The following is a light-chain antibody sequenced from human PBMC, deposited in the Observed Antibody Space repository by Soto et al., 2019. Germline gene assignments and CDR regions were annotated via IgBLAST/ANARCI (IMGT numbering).Light chain of an antibody. V-gene: IGKV3-15*01. CDR3: QQANSFPHT. J-gene: IGKJ1*01. CDR2: GAS. Sequence: EIVMTQSPATRSVSPVERATLSCRASQSVSSNLAWYQQKPGQAPRLLIYGASTRATGIPARFSGSGSGTEFTLTISSLQPEDFATYYCQQANSFPHTFGQGTKVDIK. CDR1: QSVSSN.